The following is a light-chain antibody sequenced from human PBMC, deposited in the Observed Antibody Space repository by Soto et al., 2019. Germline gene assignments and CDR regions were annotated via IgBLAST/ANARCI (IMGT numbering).Light chain of an antibody. CDR2: GAS. J-gene: IGKJ2*01. CDR3: QRYLGSPPGYS. CDR1: QSVSSTY. V-gene: IGKV3-20*01. Sequence: EIVLTQSPGTLSLSPGERATLSCRASQSVSSTYLAWYQQKPGQAPRLLIYGASSRATGIPDRFSGSGSGTDFTLTISRLEPEDFAVYYCQRYLGSPPGYSFGQGTKVDIK.